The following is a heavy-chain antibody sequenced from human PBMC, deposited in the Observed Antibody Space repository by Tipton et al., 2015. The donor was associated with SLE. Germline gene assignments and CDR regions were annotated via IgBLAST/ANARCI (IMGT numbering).Heavy chain of an antibody. CDR3: AREEGSSWYGAGDY. J-gene: IGHJ4*02. V-gene: IGHV4-34*01. CDR1: GGSFSGYY. D-gene: IGHD6-13*01. Sequence: LRLSCAVYGGSFSGYYWSWIRQPPGKGLEWIGEINHSGSTNYNPSLKSRVTISVDTSKNRFSLKLSSVTAADTAVYYCAREEGSSWYGAGDYWGQGTLVTVSS. CDR2: INHSGST.